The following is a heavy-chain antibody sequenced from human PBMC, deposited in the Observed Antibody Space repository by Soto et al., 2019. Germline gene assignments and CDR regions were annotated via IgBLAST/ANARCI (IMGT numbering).Heavy chain of an antibody. CDR3: ARGPGASGLDV. CDR1: GYTFTSSD. Sequence: QVQLVQSGAEVQKPGASVNVSCKASGYTFTSSDIHWVRQAPGQGFEWMGIINPSGGGTSYSQKLQGRVTLTRDTSTRTIYMELNSLRSEDTAVYYCARGPGASGLDVWGQGTTVTVSS. J-gene: IGHJ6*02. CDR2: INPSGGGT. V-gene: IGHV1-46*01. D-gene: IGHD2-8*02.